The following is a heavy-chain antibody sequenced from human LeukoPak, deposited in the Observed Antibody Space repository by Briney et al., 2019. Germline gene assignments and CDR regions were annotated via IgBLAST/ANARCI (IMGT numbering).Heavy chain of an antibody. CDR2: ISGSGSAI. J-gene: IGHJ4*02. D-gene: IGHD1-26*01. Sequence: GGSLRLSCAASGFTFSSYEMNWVRQAPGKGLEWVSYISGSGSAIYYADSVKGRFTISRDDAKNSLYLQMNSLRAEDTAVYYCARRRYSGSSQHFDYWGLGTLVTVSS. CDR3: ARRRYSGSSQHFDY. CDR1: GFTFSSYE. V-gene: IGHV3-48*03.